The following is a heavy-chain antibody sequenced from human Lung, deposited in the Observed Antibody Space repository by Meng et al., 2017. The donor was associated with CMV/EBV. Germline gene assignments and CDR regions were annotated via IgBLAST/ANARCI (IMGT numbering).Heavy chain of an antibody. CDR3: ARDRVPEPPLEWPQLWGENF. Sequence: SCAASGLTFSRYTMNWVRQAPGKGPEWVSSISSSGYIYYADSVKGRFTISRDNAKNSLFLQMRSLRAEDTAVYYCARDRVPEPPLEWPQLWGENFWXQGPLVTVSS. CDR1: GLTFSRYT. CDR2: ISSSGYI. J-gene: IGHJ4*02. D-gene: IGHD3-3*01. V-gene: IGHV3-21*01.